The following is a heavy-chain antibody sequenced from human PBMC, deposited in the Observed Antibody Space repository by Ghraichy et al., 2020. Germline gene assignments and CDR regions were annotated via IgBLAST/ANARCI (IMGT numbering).Heavy chain of an antibody. J-gene: IGHJ3*02. CDR2: IKKDGSDK. CDR3: ATGFGAFGI. Sequence: GGSLRLSCTASGFALPNDWMTWVRQAPGKRLQWVANIKKDGSDKYYVDSVRGRFTVSRDNAKNTLYLQMDNLRAEDTGLYYCATGFGAFGIWGHGTMVIVSS. V-gene: IGHV3-7*01. CDR1: GFALPNDW. D-gene: IGHD3-10*01.